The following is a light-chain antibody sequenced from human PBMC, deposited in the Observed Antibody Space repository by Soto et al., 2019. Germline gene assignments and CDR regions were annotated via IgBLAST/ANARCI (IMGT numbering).Light chain of an antibody. V-gene: IGKV1-27*01. CDR3: QKYSSVPWT. CDR2: AAS. Sequence: DIQMTQSPSSLPASVGDTVTITCRASADISYYVAWYRQKPGNLPELLINAASRLQSGVPSRFSGSGAGTGFHLTISRLRPVDFATYYCQKYSSVPWTFGQGTKVEMK. J-gene: IGKJ1*01. CDR1: ADISYY.